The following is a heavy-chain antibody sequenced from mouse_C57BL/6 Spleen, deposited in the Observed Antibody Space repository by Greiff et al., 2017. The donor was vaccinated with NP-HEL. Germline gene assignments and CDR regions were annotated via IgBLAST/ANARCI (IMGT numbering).Heavy chain of an antibody. Sequence: EVQVVESGGGLVKPGGSLKLSCAASGFTFSSYAMSWVRQTPEKRLEWVATISDGGSYTYYPDNVKGRFTISRDNAKNNPYLQMSHLKSEDTAMYYCARGGGTWYFDYWGQGTTLTVSS. CDR1: GFTFSSYA. J-gene: IGHJ2*01. V-gene: IGHV5-4*01. CDR3: ARGGGTWYFDY. D-gene: IGHD3-3*01. CDR2: ISDGGSYT.